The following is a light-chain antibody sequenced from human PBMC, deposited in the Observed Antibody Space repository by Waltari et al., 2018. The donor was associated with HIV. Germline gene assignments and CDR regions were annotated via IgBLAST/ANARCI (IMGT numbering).Light chain of an antibody. Sequence: IVMTQSPDSLAVSLGEGATINCKSHQSVLYSSNNKNYLAWYQQKPGQPPKLLIYWAATRESGVPDRFSGSGSGTDFTLTISSLQAEDVAVYYCQQYYSTPPAFGQGTKVEIK. CDR1: QSVLYSSNNKNY. CDR2: WAA. V-gene: IGKV4-1*01. CDR3: QQYYSTPPA. J-gene: IGKJ1*01.